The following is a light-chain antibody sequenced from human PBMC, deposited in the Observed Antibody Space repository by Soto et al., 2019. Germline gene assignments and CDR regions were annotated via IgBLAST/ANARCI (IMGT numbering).Light chain of an antibody. CDR3: SSYTSINSYV. CDR2: DVS. CDR1: SSDVGGYNY. Sequence: QSVLTQPRSVSGSPGQSVTISCTGTSSDVGGYNYVSWYQQHPGKAPKPMIYDVSKRPSGVSDRFSGSKSGNTASLTISGLQAEDEADYYCSSYTSINSYVFGTGTKVTVL. V-gene: IGLV2-11*01. J-gene: IGLJ1*01.